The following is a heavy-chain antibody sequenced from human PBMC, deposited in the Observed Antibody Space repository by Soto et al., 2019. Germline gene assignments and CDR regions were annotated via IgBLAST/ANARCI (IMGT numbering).Heavy chain of an antibody. CDR2: INPDTGGT. Sequence: QVQLVQSGAEVKKSGASVKVSCKASGYTFTAYYIHWLRQAPGQGLEWLGWINPDTGGTDYAQKFQGWVTLTRDTSKTTAYMELSSLKSDDTAVFYCVRYVGGEGSSWYRGAYDSWGQGTLITVSS. D-gene: IGHD6-13*01. CDR3: VRYVGGEGSSWYRGAYDS. V-gene: IGHV1-2*04. CDR1: GYTFTAYY. J-gene: IGHJ4*02.